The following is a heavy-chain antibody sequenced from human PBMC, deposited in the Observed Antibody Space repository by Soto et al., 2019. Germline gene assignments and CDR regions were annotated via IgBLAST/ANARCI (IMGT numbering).Heavy chain of an antibody. D-gene: IGHD1-1*01. J-gene: IGHJ4*02. CDR2: IYYSGST. CDR1: GGSISSSSYY. V-gene: IGHV4-39*07. Sequence: PSETLSLTCTVSGGSISSSSYYWGWIRQPPGKGLEWIGSIYYSGSTNYNPSLKSRVTILVDTSKNQFSLKLRSVTAADTAVYYCARGDWNDVDYWGQGTLVTVSS. CDR3: ARGDWNDVDY.